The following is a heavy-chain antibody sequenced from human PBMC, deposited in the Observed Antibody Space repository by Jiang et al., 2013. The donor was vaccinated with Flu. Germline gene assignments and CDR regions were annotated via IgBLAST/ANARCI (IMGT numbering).Heavy chain of an antibody. CDR3: ARDLRLFTRLGELSQFYDY. V-gene: IGHV4-4*02. Sequence: LLKPSGTLSLTCAVSGGSISSSNWWSWVRQPPGKGLEWIGEIYHSGSTNYNPSLKSRVTISVDKSKNQFSLKLSSVTAADTAVYYCARDLRLFTRLGELSQFYDYWGQGTLVTVSS. CDR2: IYHSGST. D-gene: IGHD3-16*02. CDR1: GGSISSSNW. J-gene: IGHJ4*02.